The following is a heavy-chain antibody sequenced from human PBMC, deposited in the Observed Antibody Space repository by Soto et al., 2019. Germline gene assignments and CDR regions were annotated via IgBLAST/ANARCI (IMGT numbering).Heavy chain of an antibody. J-gene: IGHJ6*02. CDR3: ARVVYDSSGYPGRVYEYGMDV. V-gene: IGHV4-31*03. CDR1: GGSISSGGYY. D-gene: IGHD3-22*01. CDR2: IYYSGST. Sequence: QVQLQESGPGLVKPSQTLSLTCTVSGGSISSGGYYWSWIRQHPGKGLEWIGYIYYSGSTYYNPSLKSRVTISVDTSKNQFSLKLSSVTAADTAVYYCARVVYDSSGYPGRVYEYGMDVWGQGTTVTVSS.